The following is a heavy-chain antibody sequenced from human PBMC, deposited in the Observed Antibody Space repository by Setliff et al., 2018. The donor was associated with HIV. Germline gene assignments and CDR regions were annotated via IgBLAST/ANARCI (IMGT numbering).Heavy chain of an antibody. CDR2: INHSGST. CDR1: GGSFSGYY. D-gene: IGHD2-2*01. J-gene: IGHJ6*03. CDR3: TRHAGRENQLPHTYYYYMDV. V-gene: IGHV4-34*01. Sequence: SETLSLTCAVYGGSFSGYYWSWIRQPPGKGLECIGEINHSGSTNYNPSLKSRATISVDTSKNQFSLKVTSVTAADTAVYYCTRHAGRENQLPHTYYYYMDVWGKGATVTVSS.